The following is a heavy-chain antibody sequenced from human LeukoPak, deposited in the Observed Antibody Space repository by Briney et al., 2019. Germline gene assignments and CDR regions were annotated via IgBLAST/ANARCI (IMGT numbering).Heavy chain of an antibody. J-gene: IGHJ4*02. D-gene: IGHD3-22*01. Sequence: ASVKVSCLASGYTFTSYGISWVRQAPGQGLEWMGWISAYNGNTNYAQKLQGRVTMTTDTSTSTAYMELRSLRSDDTAVYYCARCYYDSSGYYPSEADYWGQGTLVTVSS. V-gene: IGHV1-18*01. CDR3: ARCYYDSSGYYPSEADY. CDR1: GYTFTSYG. CDR2: ISAYNGNT.